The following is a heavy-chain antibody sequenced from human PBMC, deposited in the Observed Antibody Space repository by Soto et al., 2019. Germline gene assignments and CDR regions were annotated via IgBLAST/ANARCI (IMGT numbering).Heavy chain of an antibody. D-gene: IGHD6-25*01. J-gene: IGHJ6*02. CDR1: GYTFTGHY. CDR3: ARGGAAWTYYYYGMDV. Sequence: ASVKVSCKASGYTFTGHYMHWVRQAPGQGLEWMGWVNPNGGGTILAQKFQGRVTLTRDTSISTAYMGLTTLKSDDTAVYYCARGGAAWTYYYYGMDVWGQGTTVTVSS. CDR2: VNPNGGGT. V-gene: IGHV1-2*02.